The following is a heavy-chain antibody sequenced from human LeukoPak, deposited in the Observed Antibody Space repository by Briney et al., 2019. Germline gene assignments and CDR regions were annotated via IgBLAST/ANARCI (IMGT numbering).Heavy chain of an antibody. V-gene: IGHV3-30*18. CDR1: GFTFSSYG. J-gene: IGHJ3*02. CDR2: ISYDGSNK. D-gene: IGHD4-17*01. Sequence: PGGSLRLSCAASGFTFSSYGMHWVRQAPGKGLEWVAVISYDGSNKYYADSVKGRFTISRDNSKNTLYLQMNSLRAEDTAVYYCAKAYGDDEAFDIWGQGTMVTVSS. CDR3: AKAYGDDEAFDI.